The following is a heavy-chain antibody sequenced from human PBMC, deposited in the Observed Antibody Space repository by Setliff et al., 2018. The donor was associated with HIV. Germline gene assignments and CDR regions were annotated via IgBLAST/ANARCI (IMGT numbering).Heavy chain of an antibody. D-gene: IGHD6-19*01. CDR1: GDSISSGSFH. Sequence: PSETLSLTCSVSGDSISSGSFHWTWIRQSAGKGLEWIGHIYTNRYTNYNPSLKSRVTISVDTSKNQFSLRLDSVTATDTALYFCARGRKKTLAVSGTRYFDFWGQGTLVTVSS. J-gene: IGHJ4*02. CDR3: ARGRKKTLAVSGTRYFDF. CDR2: IYTNRYT. V-gene: IGHV4-61*09.